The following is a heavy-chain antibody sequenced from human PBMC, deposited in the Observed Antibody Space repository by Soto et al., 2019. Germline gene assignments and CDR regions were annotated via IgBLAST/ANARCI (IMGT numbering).Heavy chain of an antibody. CDR3: VAGQYFFDY. CDR2: ISYDGSNK. J-gene: IGHJ4*02. Sequence: QVQLVESGGGVVQPGRSLRLSCAASGFSFSSYGMQWVRQAPGKGLEWVAVISYDGSNKYYADSMKDRFTISRDNSKKTLYLQMNCLRADDTAVYYCVAGQYFFDYCGQGTLVTVSS. V-gene: IGHV3-30*03. D-gene: IGHD6-19*01. CDR1: GFSFSSYG.